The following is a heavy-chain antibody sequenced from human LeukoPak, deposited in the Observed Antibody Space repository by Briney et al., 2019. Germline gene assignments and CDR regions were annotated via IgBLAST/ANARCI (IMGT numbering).Heavy chain of an antibody. CDR1: GFTFSSYE. V-gene: IGHV3-48*03. Sequence: PGGSLRLSCAASGFTFSSYEMNWVRQAPGEGLEWVSYIRSSGSTIYYADSVKGRFTISRDNAKNSLYLQMNSLRAEDTAVYYCAELGITMIGGVWGKGTTVTISS. CDR3: AELGITMIGGV. CDR2: IRSSGSTI. D-gene: IGHD3-10*02. J-gene: IGHJ6*04.